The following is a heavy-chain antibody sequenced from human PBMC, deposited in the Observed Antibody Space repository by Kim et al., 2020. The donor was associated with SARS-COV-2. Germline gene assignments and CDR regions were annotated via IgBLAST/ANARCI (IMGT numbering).Heavy chain of an antibody. CDR3: ARGGLSPSNAFDI. Sequence: YTPSLKSRVTISVDTSKNQFSLKLSSVTAADTAVYYCARGGLSPSNAFDIWGQRAMVTVSS. J-gene: IGHJ3*02. V-gene: IGHV4-59*09.